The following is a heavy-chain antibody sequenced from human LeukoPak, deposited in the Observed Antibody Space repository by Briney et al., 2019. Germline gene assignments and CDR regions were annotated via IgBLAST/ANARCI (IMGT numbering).Heavy chain of an antibody. Sequence: PGRSLRLSCAASGFTFSSYAMHWVRQAPGKGLEWVAVISYDGSNKYYADSVKGRFTISRDNSKNTVYLQMNSLRAEDTAVYYCARNIPVTRWGYWGQGTLVTVSS. CDR2: ISYDGSNK. V-gene: IGHV3-30*14. D-gene: IGHD2-21*01. J-gene: IGHJ4*02. CDR3: ARNIPVTRWGY. CDR1: GFTFSSYA.